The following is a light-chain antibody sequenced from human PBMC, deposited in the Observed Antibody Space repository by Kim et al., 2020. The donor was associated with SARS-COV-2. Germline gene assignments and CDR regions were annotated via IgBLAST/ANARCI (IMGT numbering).Light chain of an antibody. CDR2: GAS. J-gene: IGKJ1*01. Sequence: SGSPGERATLSGRASQSVSTSLAWYQQKPGQAPSLLIYGASTRATDVPARFSGSGSGTEFTLTISSLQSEDFAVYYCQQYNNWPLFGQGTKVDIK. CDR1: QSVSTS. V-gene: IGKV3-15*01. CDR3: QQYNNWPL.